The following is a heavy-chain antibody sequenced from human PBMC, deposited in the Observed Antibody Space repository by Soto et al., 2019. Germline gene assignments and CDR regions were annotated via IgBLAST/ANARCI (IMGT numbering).Heavy chain of an antibody. CDR3: AGRSGSSDY. J-gene: IGHJ4*02. Sequence: GSLRLSCAASGXTFSNYTMHWVRQAPGKGLEWVALISYDEIDKYYADAVKGRFTISRENSKNTLYLQMDSLRDEDTAVYYCAGRSGSSDYWGQGTLGTVSS. CDR2: ISYDEIDK. D-gene: IGHD3-10*01. CDR1: GXTFSNYT. V-gene: IGHV3-30*04.